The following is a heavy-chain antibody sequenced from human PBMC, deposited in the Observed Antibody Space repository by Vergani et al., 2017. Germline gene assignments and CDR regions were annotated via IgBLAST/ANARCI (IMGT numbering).Heavy chain of an antibody. CDR2: ISAYNGNT. Sequence: QVQLVQSGAEVKKPGASVKVSCKASGYTFTSYGISWVRQAHGQGLEWMGWISAYNGNTNYAQKLQGRVTMTTDTSTSTDYMELRSLRSDDTAVYYCARDPYIVVVPAAPYYYYYYGMDVWGQGTTVTVSS. CDR1: GYTFTSYG. V-gene: IGHV1-18*04. J-gene: IGHJ6*02. D-gene: IGHD2-2*01. CDR3: ARDPYIVVVPAAPYYYYYYGMDV.